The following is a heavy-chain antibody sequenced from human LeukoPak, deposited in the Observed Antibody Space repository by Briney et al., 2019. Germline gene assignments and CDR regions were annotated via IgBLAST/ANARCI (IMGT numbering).Heavy chain of an antibody. CDR3: ARADTVTRVAGEAFDI. CDR2: INHSGST. J-gene: IGHJ3*02. Sequence: SETLSLTCAVYGGSFSGYYWSWIRQPPGKGLEWIGEINHSGSTNYNPSLESRVTISVDTSKNQFSLKLSSVTAADTAVYYCARADTVTRVAGEAFDIWGQGTMVTVSS. CDR1: GGSFSGYY. V-gene: IGHV4-34*01. D-gene: IGHD4-17*01.